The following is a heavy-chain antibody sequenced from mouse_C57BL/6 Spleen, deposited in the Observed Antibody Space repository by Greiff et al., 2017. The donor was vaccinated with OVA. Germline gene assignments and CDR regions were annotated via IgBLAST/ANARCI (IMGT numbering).Heavy chain of an antibody. CDR2: IWSGGST. CDR3: ARKRNDGNYAMDY. V-gene: IGHV2-2*01. D-gene: IGHD2-1*01. Sequence: QVPLQQSGPGLVQPSQSLSITCTVSGFSLTSYGVHWVRQSPGKGLEWLGVIWSGGSTDYTAAFISRLSIIKDNSKSHVFFIMHSLQADDTAIYYSARKRNDGNYAMDYWGQGTSVTGSS. CDR1: GFSLTSYG. J-gene: IGHJ4*01.